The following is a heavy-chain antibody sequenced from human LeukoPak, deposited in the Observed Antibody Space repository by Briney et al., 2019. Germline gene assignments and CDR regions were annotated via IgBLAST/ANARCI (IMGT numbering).Heavy chain of an antibody. J-gene: IGHJ4*02. D-gene: IGHD3-22*01. V-gene: IGHV4-34*01. CDR2: IYYTGST. CDR1: GGSFSGYY. Sequence: SETLSLTCAVYGGSFSGYYWTWIRQPPGKGLEWIGSIYYTGSTYYNPSLKSRVTISVDTSKNQFSLKLSSVTAADTAVYYCARDADSSGYYFDYWGQGTLVTVSS. CDR3: ARDADSSGYYFDY.